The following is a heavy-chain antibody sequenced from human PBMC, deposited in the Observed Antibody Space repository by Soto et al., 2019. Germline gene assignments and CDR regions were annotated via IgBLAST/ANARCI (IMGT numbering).Heavy chain of an antibody. Sequence: GASVKVSCKASGYTFTSYAMHWVRQAPGQRLEWMGWINAGNGNTKYSQKFQGRVTITRDTSASTAYMELSSLRSEDTAVYYCARAPLDEWIQLGLDYWGQGTLVTVSS. CDR3: ARAPLDEWIQLGLDY. D-gene: IGHD5-18*01. V-gene: IGHV1-3*01. CDR1: GYTFTSYA. CDR2: INAGNGNT. J-gene: IGHJ4*02.